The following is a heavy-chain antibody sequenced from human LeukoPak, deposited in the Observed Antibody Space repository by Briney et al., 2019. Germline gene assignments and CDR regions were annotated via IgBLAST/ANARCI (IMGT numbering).Heavy chain of an antibody. V-gene: IGHV1-2*02. CDR1: GYTFTGYY. D-gene: IGHD4-11*01. J-gene: IGHJ3*01. CDR3: ASALVNNYGHDAFDF. CDR2: INPNTGGT. Sequence: ASVKVSCKTSGYTFTGYYIHWMRQAPGQGLEWLGWINPNTGGTNYPQTYHRRVVLTSETSVETAYVDLSSLKSDDTAIYYCASALVNNYGHDAFDFWGQGTMVTVSS.